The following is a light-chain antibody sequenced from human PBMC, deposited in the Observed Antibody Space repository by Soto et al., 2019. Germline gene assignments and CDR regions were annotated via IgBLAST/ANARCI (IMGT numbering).Light chain of an antibody. V-gene: IGLV2-14*01. CDR2: DVT. Sequence: QSALTQPASVSGSPGQSITISCTGSSSDVGAYNYVSWYQQYPGKAPKLMIFDVTNRPSGVSNRFSGSKSGITASLTISGLQAEDEADYYFSSYTTSSAYVFGTGTKLTVL. CDR1: SSDVGAYNY. J-gene: IGLJ1*01. CDR3: SSYTTSSAYV.